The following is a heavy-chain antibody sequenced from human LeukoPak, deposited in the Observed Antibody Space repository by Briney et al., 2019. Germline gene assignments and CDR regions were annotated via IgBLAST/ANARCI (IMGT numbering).Heavy chain of an antibody. CDR3: ARDTNYAFDN. Sequence: PGGSLRLSCAASGFTFSSYSMNWVRQAPGKGLEWISYIGISSGNTKYADSVKGRFTISGDKAKNSVYLQMNSLRVEDTAGYYCARDTNYAFDNWAQETLVTVS. J-gene: IGHJ4*02. V-gene: IGHV3-48*01. CDR1: GFTFSSYS. D-gene: IGHD5-24*01. CDR2: IGISSGNT.